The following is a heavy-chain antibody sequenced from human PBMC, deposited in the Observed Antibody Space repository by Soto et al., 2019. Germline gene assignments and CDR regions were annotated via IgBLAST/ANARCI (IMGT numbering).Heavy chain of an antibody. Sequence: PGESLKISCKASGYSFTNYWIGLVLQMPGEGLEWMGTIYPGDSDTRYSPSFEGQVAFSVDTSINTAYLHWTSLKASDTAVYYCAIQHPLDSSAWYNWGQGTVVTVSS. CDR1: GYSFTNYW. V-gene: IGHV5-51*01. D-gene: IGHD6-19*01. CDR2: IYPGDSDT. J-gene: IGHJ4*02. CDR3: AIQHPLDSSAWYN.